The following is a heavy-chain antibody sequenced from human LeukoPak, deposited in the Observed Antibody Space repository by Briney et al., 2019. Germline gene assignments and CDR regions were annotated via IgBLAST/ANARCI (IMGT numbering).Heavy chain of an antibody. D-gene: IGHD2-2*01. CDR1: GFTFSSYS. V-gene: IGHV3-21*01. J-gene: IGHJ6*02. CDR2: IGSSSSYI. CDR3: ARDLEVVPAAPLWGMDV. Sequence: PGGSLRLSCAASGFTFSSYSMNWVRQAPGEGLEWVSSIGSSSSYIYYADSVKGRFTISRDNAKNSLYLQMNSLRAEDTAVYYCARDLEVVPAAPLWGMDVWGQGTTVTVSS.